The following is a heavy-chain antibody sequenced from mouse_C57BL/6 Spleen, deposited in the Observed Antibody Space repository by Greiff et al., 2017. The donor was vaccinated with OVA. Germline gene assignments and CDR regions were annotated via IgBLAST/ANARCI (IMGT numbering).Heavy chain of an antibody. CDR2: IDPSDSYT. J-gene: IGHJ2*01. V-gene: IGHV1-50*01. CDR1: GYTFTSYW. D-gene: IGHD2-1*01. CDR3: ARSGNYFYFDY. Sequence: QVQLQQPGAELVKPGASVKLSCKASGYTFTSYWMQWVKQRPGQGLEWIGEIDPSDSYTNYNQKFKGKATLTVDTSSSTAYMQLSSLTSEDSAVYYCARSGNYFYFDYWGQGTTLTVSS.